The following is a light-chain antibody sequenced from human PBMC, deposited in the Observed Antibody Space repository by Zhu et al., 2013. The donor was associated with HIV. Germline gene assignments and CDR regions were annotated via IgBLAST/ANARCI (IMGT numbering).Light chain of an antibody. CDR2: SDN. CDR1: SSNIGTNT. J-gene: IGLJ3*02. V-gene: IGLV1-44*01. CDR3: AAWDESVIAWV. Sequence: QSVLTQPPSASGTPGQRVTISCSGSSSNIGTNTVNWYQQLPGTAPKLLIYSDNQRPSGVPDRFSGSKSGTSAALAISGLQSEDEADYYCAAWDESVIAWVFGGGTKLTV.